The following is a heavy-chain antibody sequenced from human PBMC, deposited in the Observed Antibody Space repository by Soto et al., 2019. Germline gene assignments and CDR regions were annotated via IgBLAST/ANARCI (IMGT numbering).Heavy chain of an antibody. CDR1: GHPHT. V-gene: IGHV1-69*08. Sequence: QVHLVQSGAEVKKPGSSVRVSCTASGHPHTISWVRQAPGQGLEWLGGIVSTLGSTNYARNFQGRVTISADKYTGVVHMELIGLRSEDSATYYCGSAQVRGFLLRYWGPGT. J-gene: IGHJ4*02. D-gene: IGHD3-16*01. CDR3: GSAQVRGFLLRY. CDR2: IVSTLGST.